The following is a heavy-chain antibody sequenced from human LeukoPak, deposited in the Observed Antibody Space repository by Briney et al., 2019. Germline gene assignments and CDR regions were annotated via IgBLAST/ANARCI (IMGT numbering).Heavy chain of an antibody. D-gene: IGHD2-2*01. J-gene: IGHJ4*02. V-gene: IGHV1-69*01. CDR2: IIPIFGTA. CDR1: GGTFSSYA. Sequence: SVKVSCKASGGTFSSYAISWVRQAPGQGLEWIGGIIPIFGTANYAQKFQGRVTITADESTSTAYMELSSLRSEDTAVYYCARPYCSSTSCSNYFDYWGQGTLVTVSS. CDR3: ARPYCSSTSCSNYFDY.